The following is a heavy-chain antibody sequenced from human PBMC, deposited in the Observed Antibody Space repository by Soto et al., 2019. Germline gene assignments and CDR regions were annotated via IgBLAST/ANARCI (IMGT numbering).Heavy chain of an antibody. CDR3: GGHWFNY. Sequence: GGSLRLSCAASGFTFTTSAISWVRQAPGKGLEWISLIHIPGGRATYADSVRGRFTISIDNSENTVFLLMNSLRAEDTAVYYCGGHWFNYWGQGTLVTVSS. V-gene: IGHV3-23*01. J-gene: IGHJ4*02. CDR1: GFTFTTSA. CDR2: IHIPGGRA.